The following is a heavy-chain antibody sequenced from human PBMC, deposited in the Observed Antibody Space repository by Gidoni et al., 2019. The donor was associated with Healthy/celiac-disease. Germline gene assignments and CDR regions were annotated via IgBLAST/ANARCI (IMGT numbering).Heavy chain of an antibody. J-gene: IGHJ4*02. V-gene: IGHV3-30*18. D-gene: IGHD2-2*01. CDR3: AKGGRLGYCSSTSCYGIDY. CDR2: ISYDGSNK. CDR1: GFTLSSYG. Sequence: QVQLVESGGGVVQPGRSLRLSCAASGFTLSSYGMHWVRQAPGKGLEWVAVISYDGSNKYYADSVKGRFTISRDNSKNTLYLQMNSLRAEDTAVYYCAKGGRLGYCSSTSCYGIDYWGQGTLVTVSS.